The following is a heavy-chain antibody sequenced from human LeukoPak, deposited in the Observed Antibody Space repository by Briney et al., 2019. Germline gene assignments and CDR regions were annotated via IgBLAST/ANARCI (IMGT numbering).Heavy chain of an antibody. Sequence: GGSLRLSCAASAFTFSTYGMHWVRQAPGKGLECVALIRYDGSNTYYAESVKGRFTISRDNSKNTLYLQMNSLRAEDTAVYFCTKAGYSYGYSDWYFDLWGRGTLVTVSS. CDR1: AFTFSTYG. J-gene: IGHJ2*01. CDR2: IRYDGSNT. D-gene: IGHD5-18*01. V-gene: IGHV3-30*02. CDR3: TKAGYSYGYSDWYFDL.